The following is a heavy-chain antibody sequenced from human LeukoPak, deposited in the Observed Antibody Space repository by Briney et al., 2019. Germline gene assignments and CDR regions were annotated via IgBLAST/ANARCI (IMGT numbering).Heavy chain of an antibody. CDR1: GFIFGHYW. V-gene: IGHV3-7*01. Sequence: PGGSLRLSCAASGFIFGHYWMRWVRQAPGKGLEWVANIKEDGTMKFYADSVKGRFTISRDNVKKSLLLQMNSLRAEDMAVYYCARRRVAKDLWGQGTLVTVS. D-gene: IGHD2-21*01. J-gene: IGHJ4*02. CDR3: ARRRVAKDL. CDR2: IKEDGTMK.